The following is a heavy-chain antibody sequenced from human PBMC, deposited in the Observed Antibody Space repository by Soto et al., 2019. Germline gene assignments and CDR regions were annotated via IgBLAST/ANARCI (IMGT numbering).Heavy chain of an antibody. V-gene: IGHV1-69*13. CDR3: ARAQLEQLVYSWFDP. CDR2: IIPIFGTA. J-gene: IGHJ5*02. Sequence: GASVKVSCKASGGTFSSYAISWVRQAPGQGLEWMGGIIPIFGTANYAQKFQGRVTITADESTSTAYMELSSLRSEDTAVYYCARAQLEQLVYSWFDPWGQGTLVTVSS. CDR1: GGTFSSYA. D-gene: IGHD6-6*01.